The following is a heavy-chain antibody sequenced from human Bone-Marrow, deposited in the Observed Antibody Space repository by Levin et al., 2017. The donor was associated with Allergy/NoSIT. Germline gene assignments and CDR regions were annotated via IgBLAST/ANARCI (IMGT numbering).Heavy chain of an antibody. CDR1: GGSFSGYY. CDR3: ARGGIIVVVPAAMPSNWCDP. J-gene: IGHJ5*02. V-gene: IGHV4-34*01. Sequence: SETLSLTCAVYGGSFSGYYWSWIRQPPGKGLEWIGEINHSGSTNYNPSLKSRVTISVDTSKNQFSLKLSSVTAADTAVYYWARGGIIVVVPAAMPSNWCDPWGQGTLVTVSS. D-gene: IGHD2-2*01. CDR2: INHSGST.